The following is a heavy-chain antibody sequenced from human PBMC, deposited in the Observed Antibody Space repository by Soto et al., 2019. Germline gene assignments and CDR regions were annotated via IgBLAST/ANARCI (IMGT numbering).Heavy chain of an antibody. D-gene: IGHD6-19*01. CDR2: IIPIFGTA. V-gene: IGHV1-69*13. J-gene: IGHJ4*02. Sequence: SVKVSCKASGGTFSSYAISWVRQAPGQGLEWMGGIIPIFGTANYAQKFQGRVTITADESTSTAYMELSSLRSEDTAVYYCARGAFIAVAGTSLDYWGQGTLATVSS. CDR3: ARGAFIAVAGTSLDY. CDR1: GGTFSSYA.